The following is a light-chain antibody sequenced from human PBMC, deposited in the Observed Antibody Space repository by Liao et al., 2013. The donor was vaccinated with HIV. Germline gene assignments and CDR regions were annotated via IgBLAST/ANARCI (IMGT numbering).Light chain of an antibody. V-gene: IGLV3-21*04. CDR1: NIGSKS. J-gene: IGLJ2*01. Sequence: SYELTQPPSVSVGPGKTATVTCGGDNIGSKSVHWYQQKPGQAPVLVMSYNSDRPSGIPERFSGSNSGNTATLIISRVEAGDEADYYCHVWDRGSDHPLFGGGTKLTVL. CDR3: HVWDRGSDHPL. CDR2: YNS.